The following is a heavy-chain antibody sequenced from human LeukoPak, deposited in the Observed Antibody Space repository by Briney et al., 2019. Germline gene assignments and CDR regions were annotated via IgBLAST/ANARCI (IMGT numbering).Heavy chain of an antibody. D-gene: IGHD4-11*01. CDR3: ARVHDSDYKIYNWFDP. CDR1: GGSISSYY. V-gene: IGHV4-59*12. CDR2: IYYSGST. Sequence: SETLSLTCTVSGGSISSYYWSWIRQPPGKGLEWIGYIYYSGSTNYNPSLKGRVTISVDTSKNQFSLKLSSVTAADTAVYYCARVHDSDYKIYNWFDPWGQGTLVTVSS. J-gene: IGHJ5*02.